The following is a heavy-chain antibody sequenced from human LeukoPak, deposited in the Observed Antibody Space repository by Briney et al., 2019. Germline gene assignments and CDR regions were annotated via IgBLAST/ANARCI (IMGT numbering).Heavy chain of an antibody. CDR2: IRYDGSNK. V-gene: IGHV3-30*02. CDR3: AKDAAAAIPAEYFQH. Sequence: GGSLRLSCAASGFTFSSYGMHWVRQAPGKGLEWVAFIRYDGSNKYYADSVKGRFTISRDNSKNTLYLQMNSLRAEDTAVYYCAKDAAAAIPAEYFQHWGQGTLDTVSS. D-gene: IGHD2-2*01. CDR1: GFTFSSYG. J-gene: IGHJ1*01.